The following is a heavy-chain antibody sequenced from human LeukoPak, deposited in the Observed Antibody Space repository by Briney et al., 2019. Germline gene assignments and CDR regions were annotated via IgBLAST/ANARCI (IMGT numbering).Heavy chain of an antibody. CDR2: INHSGST. Sequence: PSETLSLTCAVYGGSFSGYYWSWIRQPPGKGLEWIGEINHSGSTNYNPSLKSRVTISVDTYKNQFSLKLSSVTAADTAVYYCARGGLRANNWFDPWGQGTLVTVSS. D-gene: IGHD5-12*01. J-gene: IGHJ5*02. V-gene: IGHV4-34*01. CDR1: GGSFSGYY. CDR3: ARGGLRANNWFDP.